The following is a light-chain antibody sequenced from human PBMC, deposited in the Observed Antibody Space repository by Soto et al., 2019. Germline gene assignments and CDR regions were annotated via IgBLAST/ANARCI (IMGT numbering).Light chain of an antibody. V-gene: IGLV2-14*01. J-gene: IGLJ2*01. CDR3: CSYSGSSTLVV. Sequence: QSALTQPASVSGSPGQSIAISCTGTSSDVGGYNYVSWYQQHPGKAPKLMIFDVSHRPSGVCNRFSGSKSGNTAFLTISGLQAEDEADYYCCSYSGSSTLVVFGGGTKLTVL. CDR1: SSDVGGYNY. CDR2: DVS.